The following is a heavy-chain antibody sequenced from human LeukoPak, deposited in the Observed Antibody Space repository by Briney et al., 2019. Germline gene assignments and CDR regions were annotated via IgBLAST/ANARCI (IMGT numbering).Heavy chain of an antibody. Sequence: LGESLKISCKGSGYSFTSYWIGWVRQMPGKGLEWMGITYPGDSDTRYSPSFQGQVTISADESISTAYLQWSSLKASDTAMYYCARMIAAATNWFDPWGQGTLVTVSS. CDR3: ARMIAAATNWFDP. V-gene: IGHV5-51*01. CDR1: GYSFTSYW. J-gene: IGHJ5*02. CDR2: TYPGDSDT. D-gene: IGHD6-13*01.